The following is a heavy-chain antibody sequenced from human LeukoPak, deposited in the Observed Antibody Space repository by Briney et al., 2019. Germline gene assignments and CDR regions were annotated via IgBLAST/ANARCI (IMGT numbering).Heavy chain of an antibody. CDR3: ARVSTYFTMWFDY. J-gene: IGHJ4*02. V-gene: IGHV4-61*01. CDR2: IYYSGST. CDR1: GGSVSSGSYY. Sequence: PSETLSLTCTVSGGSVSSGSYYWSWIRQPPGKGREWIGYIYYSGSTNYNPSLKSRVTISVDTSKNQFSLKLSSVTAADTAVYYCARVSTYFTMWFDYWGQGTLVTVSS. D-gene: IGHD3-10*02.